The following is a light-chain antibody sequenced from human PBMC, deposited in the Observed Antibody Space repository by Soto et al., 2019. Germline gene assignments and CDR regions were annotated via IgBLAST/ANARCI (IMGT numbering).Light chain of an antibody. CDR1: SSDVGGYNY. CDR2: DVS. Sequence: QSALTQPASVSGSPGQSITLSCTGTSSDVGGYNYVSWYQQHPGQAPKLMIYDVSNRPSGVSNRFSGSKSGNTASLTISGLQAEDEADYYCSSYTSSSTLSVFGTGTKLTVL. J-gene: IGLJ1*01. CDR3: SSYTSSSTLSV. V-gene: IGLV2-14*01.